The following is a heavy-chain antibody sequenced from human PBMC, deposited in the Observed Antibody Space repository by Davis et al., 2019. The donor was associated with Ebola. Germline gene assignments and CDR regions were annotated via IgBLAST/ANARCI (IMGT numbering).Heavy chain of an antibody. CDR3: STCRRPDNESVYYACDGFDM. Sequence: ASVKVSCKVSGYSLTGLCMHWVRQSPGKGLEWMGGLDPKDGERVYGQKFQGRVSLTEDPATDTAYMELSSLRSEDTAVYYCSTCRRPDNESVYYACDGFDMWGQGTVVIVSS. CDR2: LDPKDGER. CDR1: GYSLTGLC. V-gene: IGHV1-24*01. D-gene: IGHD3-16*01. J-gene: IGHJ3*02.